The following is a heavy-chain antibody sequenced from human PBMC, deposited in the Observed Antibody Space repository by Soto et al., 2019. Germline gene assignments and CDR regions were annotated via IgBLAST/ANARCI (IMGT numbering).Heavy chain of an antibody. CDR2: IKQDGSEK. J-gene: IGHJ3*02. Sequence: LRLSCAASGFTFSSYWMSWVRQAPGKGLEWVANIKQDGSEKYYVDSVKGRFTIPRDNAKNSLYLQMNSLRAEDTAVYYCAKNMRKLVVVHAFDIWGQGTMVTVSS. D-gene: IGHD2-21*01. CDR3: AKNMRKLVVVHAFDI. CDR1: GFTFSSYW. V-gene: IGHV3-7*01.